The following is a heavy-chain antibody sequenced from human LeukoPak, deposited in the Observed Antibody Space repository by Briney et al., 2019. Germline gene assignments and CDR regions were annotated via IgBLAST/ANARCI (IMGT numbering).Heavy chain of an antibody. V-gene: IGHV3-30*02. CDR3: ANGEVYYYDSSGYYSGNY. Sequence: GGSLRLSCAASGFTFSSYGMHWVRQAPGKGLEWVAFIRYDGSNKYYADSVKGRFTISRDNSKNTLYLQMNNLRAEDTAVYYCANGEVYYYDSSGYYSGNYWGQGTMVTVSS. CDR2: IRYDGSNK. J-gene: IGHJ4*02. D-gene: IGHD3-22*01. CDR1: GFTFSSYG.